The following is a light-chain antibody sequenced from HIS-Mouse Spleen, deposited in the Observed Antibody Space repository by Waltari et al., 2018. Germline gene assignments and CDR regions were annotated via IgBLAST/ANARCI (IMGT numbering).Light chain of an antibody. CDR2: DDS. Sequence: SYVLTQPPSVSVAPGKTARITCGGNNIGRKSVHWYQQKPGQAPVLGVYDDSDRPSGIPERFSDSNSGNTATLTISRVEAGDEADYYCQVWDSSSDHVVFGGGTKLTVL. J-gene: IGLJ2*01. CDR1: NIGRKS. CDR3: QVWDSSSDHVV. V-gene: IGLV3-21*03.